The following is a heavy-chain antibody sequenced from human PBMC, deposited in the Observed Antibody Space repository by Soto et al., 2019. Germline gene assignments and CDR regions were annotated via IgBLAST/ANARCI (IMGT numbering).Heavy chain of an antibody. Sequence: PGGSLRLSCAASGFTFSSNAMHWVRQAPGKGLEWVAVLSYDGSNKYYADSVKGRFTISRDNSKNTLYLQMYSLRTEDTALYYCARDVESGSSQYYYYFYGMDVWGQGTTVTVSS. J-gene: IGHJ6*02. V-gene: IGHV3-30-3*01. D-gene: IGHD1-26*01. CDR2: LSYDGSNK. CDR1: GFTFSSNA. CDR3: ARDVESGSSQYYYYFYGMDV.